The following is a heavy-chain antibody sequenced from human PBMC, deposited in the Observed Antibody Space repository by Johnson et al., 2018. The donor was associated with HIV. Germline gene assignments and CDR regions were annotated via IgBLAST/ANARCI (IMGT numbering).Heavy chain of an antibody. V-gene: IGHV3-11*01. CDR1: GFTFSDYY. CDR3: TCPNFWSGQRVSDAFDI. D-gene: IGHD3-3*01. Sequence: QVQLVESGGGVVQPGRSLRLSCAASGFTFSDYYMSWIRQAPGKGLEWVSYISSSGSTIYYADSVKGRFPISRDNAKNSLVLQMDSLKTEDTAVYYCTCPNFWSGQRVSDAFDIWGQGTMVTVSS. CDR2: ISSSGSTI. J-gene: IGHJ3*02.